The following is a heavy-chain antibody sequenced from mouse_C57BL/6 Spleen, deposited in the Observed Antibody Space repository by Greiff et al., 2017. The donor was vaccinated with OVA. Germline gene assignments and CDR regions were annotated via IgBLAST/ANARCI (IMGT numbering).Heavy chain of an antibody. CDR1: GYTFTSYW. CDR3: ARGGFYDGYYGYFDY. D-gene: IGHD2-3*01. V-gene: IGHV1-53*01. J-gene: IGHJ2*01. CDR2: INPSNGGT. Sequence: QVQLQQSGTELVKPGASVKLSCKASGYTFTSYWMHWVKQRPGQGLEWIGNINPSNGGTNYNEKFKSKATLTVDKSSSTAYMQLSSLTSEDSAVYYCARGGFYDGYYGYFDYWGQGTTLTVSS.